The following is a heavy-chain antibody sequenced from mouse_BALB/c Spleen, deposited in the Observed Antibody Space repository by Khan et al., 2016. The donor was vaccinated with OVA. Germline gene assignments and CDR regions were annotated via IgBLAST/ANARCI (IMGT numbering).Heavy chain of an antibody. CDR1: GYSFTGYF. V-gene: IGHV1-20*02. CDR2: INPHIGET. J-gene: IGHJ2*01. D-gene: IGHD1-1*01. CDR3: TRIYRSDFDY. Sequence: EVQLKESGPELVRPGASVKISCKASGYSFTGYFMNWVMQSHGKSLEWIGRINPHIGETFYNQRFKDKATLTVDESSSTAHMELRSLASEDSAVYYCTRIYRSDFDYWGQGTTLTVSS.